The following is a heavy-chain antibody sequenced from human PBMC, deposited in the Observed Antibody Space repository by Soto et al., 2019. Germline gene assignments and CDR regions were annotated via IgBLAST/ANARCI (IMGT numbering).Heavy chain of an antibody. J-gene: IGHJ3*02. V-gene: IGHV3-66*01. CDR3: ARASRMFGVPDAFDI. D-gene: IGHD3-10*02. CDR1: GFTVSSNY. CDR2: IYSGGST. Sequence: GGSLRLSCAASGFTVSSNYMSWVRQAPGKGLEWVSVIYSGGSTYYADSVKGRFTISRDNSKNTLYLQMNSLRAEDTAVYYCARASRMFGVPDAFDIWGQGTMVTVSS.